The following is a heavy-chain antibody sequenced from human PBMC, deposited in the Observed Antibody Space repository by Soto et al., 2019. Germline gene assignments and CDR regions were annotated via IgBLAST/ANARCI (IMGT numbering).Heavy chain of an antibody. V-gene: IGHV3-23*01. Sequence: WGSLRLSCAASGFTFSSYAMSWVRQAPGKGLEWVSAISGSGGSTYYADSVKGRFTISRDNSKNTLYLQMNSLRAEDTAVYYCAKDPWIQLWSARVPYGMDVWGQGTTVTVSS. CDR3: AKDPWIQLWSARVPYGMDV. J-gene: IGHJ6*02. D-gene: IGHD5-18*01. CDR1: GFTFSSYA. CDR2: ISGSGGST.